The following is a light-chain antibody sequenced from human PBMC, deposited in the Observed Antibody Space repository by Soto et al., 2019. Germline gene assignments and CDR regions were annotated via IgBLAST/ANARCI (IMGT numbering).Light chain of an antibody. CDR3: CSYAGSYTPVV. Sequence: QSVLTQPRSVSGSPGQSVTISCTGTSSDVGGYNYVSWYQQHPGKAPKLMIYDVNKRPSGVPDRFSGSKSGNTASLTISGLQAEDEADYYCCSYAGSYTPVVFGGGTKVTVL. CDR1: SSDVGGYNY. V-gene: IGLV2-11*01. J-gene: IGLJ2*01. CDR2: DVN.